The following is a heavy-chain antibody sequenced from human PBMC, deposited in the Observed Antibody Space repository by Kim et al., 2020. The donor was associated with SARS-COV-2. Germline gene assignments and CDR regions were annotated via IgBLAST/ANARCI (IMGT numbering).Heavy chain of an antibody. V-gene: IGHV3-7*01. Sequence: GGSLRLSCAASGFTFSSYWMSWVLQAPGKGLEGVANIKQDGSEKYYVDSVKVRFTISRDNAKNSLYLQMNSLIAEDTAVYYCARDGLYCSSNSCELYYYYGMDFWGQGTTVTVSS. CDR3: ARDGLYCSSNSCELYYYYGMDF. D-gene: IGHD2-2*01. CDR1: GFTFSSYW. CDR2: IKQDGSEK. J-gene: IGHJ6*02.